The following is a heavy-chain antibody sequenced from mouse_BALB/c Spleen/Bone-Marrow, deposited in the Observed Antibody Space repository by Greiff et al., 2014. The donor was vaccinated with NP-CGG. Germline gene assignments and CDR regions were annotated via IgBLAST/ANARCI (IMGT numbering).Heavy chain of an antibody. CDR3: AYYRYDEYFDV. CDR2: IYPGDGST. D-gene: IGHD2-14*01. CDR1: GYTFTSYF. Sequence: QVQLQQSGPELVKPGASVKMSCKASGYTFTSYFIHWVKQRPGQGLEWIGWIYPGDGSTKYNEKFKVKTTLTADKSSSTAHMFLSSLTSEDSAIYFCAYYRYDEYFDVWGAGTTVTVSS. V-gene: IGHV1S56*01. J-gene: IGHJ1*01.